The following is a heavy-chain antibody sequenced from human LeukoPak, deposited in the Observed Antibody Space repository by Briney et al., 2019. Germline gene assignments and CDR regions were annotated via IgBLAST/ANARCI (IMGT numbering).Heavy chain of an antibody. V-gene: IGHV1-8*01. CDR3: AVHPYHSSSWYLYYYYGMDV. CDR2: MNPNSGNT. D-gene: IGHD6-13*01. Sequence: ASVKVSCKASGYTFTSYDINWVRQATGQGLEWMGWMNPNSGNTGYAQKFQGRVTMTRNTSISTAYMELSSLRSEDTAVYYCAVHPYHSSSWYLYYYYGMDVWGQGTTVTVSS. J-gene: IGHJ6*02. CDR1: GYTFTSYD.